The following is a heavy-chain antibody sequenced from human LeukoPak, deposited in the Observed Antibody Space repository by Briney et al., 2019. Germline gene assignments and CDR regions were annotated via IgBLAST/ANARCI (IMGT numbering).Heavy chain of an antibody. CDR1: GFTLSSYA. D-gene: IGHD5-12*01. J-gene: IGHJ4*02. CDR2: ISGSGGST. V-gene: IGHV3-23*01. Sequence: PGGSLRLSCAASGFTLSSYAMSWVRQAPGKGLEWVSAISGSGGSTYYADSVKGRFTISRDNSKNTLYLQMNSLRAEDTAVYYCAKDPAPNPYSGYDYHFDYWGQGTLVTVSS. CDR3: AKDPAPNPYSGYDYHFDY.